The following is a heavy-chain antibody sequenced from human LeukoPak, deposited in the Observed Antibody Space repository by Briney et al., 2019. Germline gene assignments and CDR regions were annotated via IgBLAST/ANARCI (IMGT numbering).Heavy chain of an antibody. V-gene: IGHV4-34*01. D-gene: IGHD3-16*02. J-gene: IGHJ4*02. CDR2: INHSGGT. CDR1: GGSFSGYY. Sequence: SETLSLTCAVYGGSFSGYYWSWIRQPPGKGLEWIGEINHSGGTKYNPSLKSRVTISVDTSKNQFSLKLSSVTAADTAVYYCASITFGGVIDRGYWGQGTLVTVSS. CDR3: ASITFGGVIDRGY.